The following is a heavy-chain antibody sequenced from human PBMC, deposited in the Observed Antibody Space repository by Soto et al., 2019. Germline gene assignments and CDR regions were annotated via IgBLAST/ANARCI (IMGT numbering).Heavy chain of an antibody. D-gene: IGHD6-6*01. CDR2: ISSSSSYI. V-gene: IGHV3-21*01. CDR3: ARAGEYSSSYFDY. J-gene: IGHJ4*02. Sequence: GGSLRLSCAASGFTFSSYSMNWVRQAPGKGLEWVSSISSSSSYIYYADSVKGRFTISRDNAKNLLYLQMNSLRAEDTAVYYCARAGEYSSSYFDYWGQGTLVTVSS. CDR1: GFTFSSYS.